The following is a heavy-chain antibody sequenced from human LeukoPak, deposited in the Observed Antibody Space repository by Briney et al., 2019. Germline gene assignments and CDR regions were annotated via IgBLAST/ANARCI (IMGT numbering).Heavy chain of an antibody. Sequence: GSLRLSCAASGFTVSLNFMNWVRQAPGTGLEWVSIIHPDGVTHYSDSVKGRFTSSRDNSNNILYLQMNGLRAEDTAVYSCAGGRGYIIDYWGQGTLVTVSS. V-gene: IGHV3-53*01. CDR2: IHPDGVT. J-gene: IGHJ4*02. D-gene: IGHD5-18*01. CDR3: AGGRGYIIDY. CDR1: GFTVSLNF.